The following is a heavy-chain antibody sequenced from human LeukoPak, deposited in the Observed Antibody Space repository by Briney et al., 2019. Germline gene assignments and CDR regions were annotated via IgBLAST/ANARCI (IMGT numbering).Heavy chain of an antibody. V-gene: IGHV1-8*01. CDR2: MNPNSGNT. D-gene: IGHD3-3*01. CDR1: GYTFTSYD. CDR3: ARTPQWSGYYNY. J-gene: IGHJ4*02. Sequence: ASVKVSCKASGYTFTSYDINWVRQATGQGLEWMGWMNPNSGNTGYAQKFQGRVTMTRDTSTSTVYMELSSLRSEDTAVYYCARTPQWSGYYNYWGQGTLVTVSS.